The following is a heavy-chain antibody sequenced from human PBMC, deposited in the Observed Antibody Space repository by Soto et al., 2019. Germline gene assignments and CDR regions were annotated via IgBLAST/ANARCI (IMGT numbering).Heavy chain of an antibody. CDR3: ARGLYVDTAMGVGYYYGMDV. Sequence: PSETLSLTCAVYGGSFSGYYWSWIRQPPGKGLEWIGEINHSGSTNYNPSLKSRVTISVDTSKNQFSLKLSSVTAADTAVYYCARGLYVDTAMGVGYYYGMDVWGQGTTVTVSS. V-gene: IGHV4-34*01. D-gene: IGHD5-18*01. CDR2: INHSGST. J-gene: IGHJ6*02. CDR1: GGSFSGYY.